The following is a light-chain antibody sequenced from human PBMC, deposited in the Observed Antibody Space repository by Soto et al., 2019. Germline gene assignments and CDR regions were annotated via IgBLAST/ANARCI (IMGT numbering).Light chain of an antibody. V-gene: IGKV3-20*01. CDR2: GAS. CDR1: QTVTSNY. CDR3: QQYAGSPST. Sequence: EIVLTQSPGTLSLSPGERATLSCRASQTVTSNYLAWYQRKPGQAPRLLIYGASSRATDIPARFSGSGSGTDFTITITRLEPEDFAVYFCQQYAGSPSTFGQGTKVEIK. J-gene: IGKJ1*01.